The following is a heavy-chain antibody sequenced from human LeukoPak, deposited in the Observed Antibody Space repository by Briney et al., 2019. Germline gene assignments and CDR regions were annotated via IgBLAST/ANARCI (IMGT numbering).Heavy chain of an antibody. V-gene: IGHV1-18*01. J-gene: IGHJ4*02. D-gene: IGHD4-17*01. CDR1: GYTFTSYG. CDR3: ARDRASTVTTGPFDY. Sequence: ASVKASCKASGYTFTSYGISWVRQAPGQGLEWMGWISAYNGNTNYAQKLQGRVTMTTDTSTSTAYMELRSLRSDDTAVYYCARDRASTVTTGPFDYWGQGTLVTVSS. CDR2: ISAYNGNT.